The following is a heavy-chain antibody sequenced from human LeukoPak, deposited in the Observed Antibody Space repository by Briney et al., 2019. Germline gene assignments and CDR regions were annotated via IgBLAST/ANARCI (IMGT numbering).Heavy chain of an antibody. Sequence: SETLSLTCTVSGGSISSFHWSWIRQPPGKGLEWIGYIYYSGSTNYNPSLKRRATISVDTSKNQFSLELSSVTAADTAVYYCTRSGGLNFDYWGQGTLVTVSS. J-gene: IGHJ4*02. CDR3: TRSGGLNFDY. CDR2: IYYSGST. CDR1: GGSISSFH. V-gene: IGHV4-59*08. D-gene: IGHD2-15*01.